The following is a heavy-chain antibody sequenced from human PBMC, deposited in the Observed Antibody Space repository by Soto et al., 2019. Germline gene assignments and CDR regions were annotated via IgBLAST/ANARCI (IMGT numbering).Heavy chain of an antibody. CDR3: ARRQWLVGGYYYGMDV. J-gene: IGHJ6*02. Sequence: ASVKVPCKASGYTFTNYGISWVRQAPGQGLEWMGWNSAYNGNTNYAQKLQGRVTMTTDTSTSTAYMELRSLRSDDTAVYYCARRQWLVGGYYYGMDVWGQGTTVTVS. D-gene: IGHD6-19*01. V-gene: IGHV1-18*01. CDR2: NSAYNGNT. CDR1: GYTFTNYG.